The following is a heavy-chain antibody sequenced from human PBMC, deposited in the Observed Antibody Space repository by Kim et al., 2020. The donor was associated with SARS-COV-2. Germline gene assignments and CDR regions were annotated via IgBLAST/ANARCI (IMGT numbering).Heavy chain of an antibody. CDR2: IIPIFGTA. D-gene: IGHD4-17*01. CDR3: ARDGYGDYWFDP. V-gene: IGHV1-69*13. J-gene: IGHJ5*02. CDR1: GGTFSSYA. Sequence: SVKVSCKASGGTFSSYAISWVRQAPGQGLEWMGGIIPIFGTANYAQKFQGRVTITADESTSTAYMELSSLRSEDTAVYYCARDGYGDYWFDPWGQGTLVTVSS.